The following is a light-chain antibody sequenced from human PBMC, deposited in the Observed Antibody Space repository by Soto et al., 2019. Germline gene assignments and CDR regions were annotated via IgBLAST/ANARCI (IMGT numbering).Light chain of an antibody. J-gene: IGKJ1*01. V-gene: IGKV1-39*01. CDR3: QQSYSTPQT. CDR2: AAS. Sequence: DIQMTQSPSSLSASVGDRVTITCRASQSISSYLNWYQQKPGKAPKLLIYAASSLHSEVPSRFSGSGSGTDFTLTISSLQPEDFATYYWQQSYSTPQTFGQGTKVEIK. CDR1: QSISSY.